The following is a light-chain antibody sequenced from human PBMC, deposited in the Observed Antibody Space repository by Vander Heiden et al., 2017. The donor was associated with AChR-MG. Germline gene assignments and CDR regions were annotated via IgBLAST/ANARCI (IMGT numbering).Light chain of an antibody. CDR3: QQYSNWPPVT. V-gene: IGKV3-15*01. CDR1: QSIRSN. J-gene: IGKJ2*01. Sequence: VLTKPPATLSVSPGDGATLSCRTSQSIRSNLAWYQQKPGQAPRLLIYGASTRATGIPARFSGSGSGTDFTLTISRLQSEDFAVYYCQQYSNWPPVTFGQGTKVEIK. CDR2: GAS.